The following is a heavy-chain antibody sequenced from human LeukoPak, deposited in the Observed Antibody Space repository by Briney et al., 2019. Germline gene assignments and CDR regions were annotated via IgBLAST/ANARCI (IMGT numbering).Heavy chain of an antibody. J-gene: IGHJ5*02. CDR1: GFTFSSYA. D-gene: IGHD6-19*01. CDR2: ISGSGGST. CDR3: ASPGYSSGWYLQGGHNWFDP. Sequence: GRSLRLSCAASGFTFSSYAMSWVRQAPGKGLEWVSAISGSGGSTYYADSVKGRFTISRDNSKNTLYLQMNSLRAEDTAVYYCASPGYSSGWYLQGGHNWFDPWGQGTLVTVSS. V-gene: IGHV3-23*01.